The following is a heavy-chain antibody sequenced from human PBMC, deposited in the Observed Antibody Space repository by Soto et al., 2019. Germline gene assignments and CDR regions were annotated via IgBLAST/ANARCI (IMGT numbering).Heavy chain of an antibody. Sequence: QVQLVQSGAEVKKPGASVKVSCKASGYTFTSYGISWVRQAPGQGLEWMGWISAYNGNTNYAHKLQGRVTMPTDTXXSTAYMELRSLRSDDTAVYYCARDPLGDYFHYFDYWGQGTLVTVSS. CDR2: ISAYNGNT. D-gene: IGHD4-17*01. CDR1: GYTFTSYG. CDR3: ARDPLGDYFHYFDY. J-gene: IGHJ4*02. V-gene: IGHV1-18*01.